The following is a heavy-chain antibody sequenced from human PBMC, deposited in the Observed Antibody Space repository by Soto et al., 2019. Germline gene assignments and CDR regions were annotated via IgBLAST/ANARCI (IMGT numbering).Heavy chain of an antibody. D-gene: IGHD3-10*01. J-gene: IGHJ5*02. CDR3: GKVGRRLDWFDP. Sequence: ASVKVSCTASGYTFTSYYMHWVRQAPGQGLELMGIINPSGGSTSYAEKFQGSVTMISDTSTSTVYMELSSLGSADKGVYYSGKVGRRLDWFDPWGQGNMVTVS. CDR1: GYTFTSYY. V-gene: IGHV1-46*01. CDR2: INPSGGST.